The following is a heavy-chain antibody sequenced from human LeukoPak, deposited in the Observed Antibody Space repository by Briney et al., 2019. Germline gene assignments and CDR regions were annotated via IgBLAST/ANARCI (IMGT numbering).Heavy chain of an antibody. Sequence: SETLSLTCTVSGGSISSYCWSWLRQPPGKGLEWIGYIYYSGSTNYNPSLKSRVTISVDTSKNQFSLKLSSVTAADTAVYYCARSTGEYMDVWGKGTTVTVSS. CDR1: GGSISSYC. CDR3: ARSTGEYMDV. CDR2: IYYSGST. J-gene: IGHJ6*03. V-gene: IGHV4-59*01. D-gene: IGHD3-16*01.